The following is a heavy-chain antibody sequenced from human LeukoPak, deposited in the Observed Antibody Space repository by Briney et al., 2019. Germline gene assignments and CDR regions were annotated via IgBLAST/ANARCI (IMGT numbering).Heavy chain of an antibody. J-gene: IGHJ4*02. CDR3: ARLSGSYYEADY. CDR2: IYSGGST. CDR1: GFTVGSSY. V-gene: IGHV3-53*01. Sequence: TGGSLRLSCAASGFTVGSSYMGWVRQAPGKGLEWVSVIYSGGSTYYADSMKGRFTLSRDNSKNTLYLQMNSLRAEDTAVYYCARLSGSYYEADYWGQGTLVTVFS. D-gene: IGHD1-26*01.